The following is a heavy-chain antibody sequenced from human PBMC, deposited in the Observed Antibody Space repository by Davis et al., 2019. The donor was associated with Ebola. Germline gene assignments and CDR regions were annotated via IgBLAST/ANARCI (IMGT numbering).Heavy chain of an antibody. CDR2: RYYNSKWYN. V-gene: IGHV6-1*01. Sequence: CAIPWNRVSCGCWIWIRQSPARGREWRGRRYYNSKWYNDYAAYVESRITINPDTSKNQFSLQLNSVTREDTAVYYCVRGWFRSRMDVWGQGTTVTVSS. CDR1: WNRVSCGC. J-gene: IGHJ6*02. D-gene: IGHD6-19*01. CDR3: VRGWFRSRMDV.